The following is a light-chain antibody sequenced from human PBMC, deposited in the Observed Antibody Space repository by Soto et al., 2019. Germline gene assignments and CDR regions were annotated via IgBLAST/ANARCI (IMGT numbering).Light chain of an antibody. V-gene: IGKV3-20*01. Sequence: EIVLTQSPGTLSLSPGERATLSCRASQSVNNNYVAWYQQKPGQAPRLLISGASIRATGIPDRLSGSGSGTDFTLTISRLEPEDFAVYFCQQYGNSPLTFGGGTKVEVK. CDR3: QQYGNSPLT. CDR2: GAS. J-gene: IGKJ4*01. CDR1: QSVNNNY.